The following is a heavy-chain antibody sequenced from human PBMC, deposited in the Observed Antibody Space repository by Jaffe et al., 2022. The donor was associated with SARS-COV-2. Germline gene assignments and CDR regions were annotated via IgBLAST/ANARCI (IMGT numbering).Heavy chain of an antibody. J-gene: IGHJ4*02. CDR2: ISWNSGSI. D-gene: IGHD6-13*01. CDR3: AKGDYSSSWYFDY. Sequence: EVQLVESGGGLVQPGRSLRLSCAASGFTFDDYAMHWVRQAPGKGLEWVSGISWNSGSIGYADSVKGRFTISRDNAKNSLYLQMNSLRAEDTALYYCAKGDYSSSWYFDYWGQGTLVTVSS. V-gene: IGHV3-9*01. CDR1: GFTFDDYA.